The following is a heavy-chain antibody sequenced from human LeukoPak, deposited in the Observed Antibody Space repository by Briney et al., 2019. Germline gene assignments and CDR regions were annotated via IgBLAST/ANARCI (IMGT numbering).Heavy chain of an antibody. Sequence: GESLKISCKASGYSFSNYWIAWVRQLPGKGLEWMGIIYPGDSDTRYSPSFEGQVAISADKSINTAYLQWSSLEASDTAIYYCARLPYCGGDCFPNWFDPWGQGTLVTVSS. CDR3: ARLPYCGGDCFPNWFDP. CDR1: GYSFSNYW. CDR2: IYPGDSDT. J-gene: IGHJ5*02. D-gene: IGHD2-21*02. V-gene: IGHV5-51*01.